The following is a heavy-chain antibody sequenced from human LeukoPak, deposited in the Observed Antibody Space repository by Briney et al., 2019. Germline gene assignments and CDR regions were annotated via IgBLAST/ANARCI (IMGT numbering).Heavy chain of an antibody. CDR1: GFTFTDYY. J-gene: IGHJ4*02. CDR3: ARSPATSYSNYWYQTDF. V-gene: IGHV3-11*01. CDR2: ISSSGYTT. D-gene: IGHD6-13*01. Sequence: GGSLRLSCAASGFTFTDYYMSCIRHPPGKGLEWHSYISSSGYTTYHADSVKGRFTIPRHNAKSSVYLQMNRLRAEATAVYYCARSPATSYSNYWYQTDFWGEGALVTVSS.